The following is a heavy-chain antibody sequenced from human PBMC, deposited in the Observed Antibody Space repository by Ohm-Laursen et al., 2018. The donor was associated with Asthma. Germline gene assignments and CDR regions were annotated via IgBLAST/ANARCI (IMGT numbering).Heavy chain of an antibody. CDR3: ATAYSTPYCSGGSCYPFDY. CDR2: IIPIFGTA. J-gene: IGHJ4*02. CDR1: GGTFSSYA. D-gene: IGHD2-15*01. Sequence: GSSVKVSCKASGGTFSSYAISWARQAPGQGLEWMGGIIPIFGTANYAQKFQGRVTITADESTRTAYMELSSLRSEDTAVYYCATAYSTPYCSGGSCYPFDYWGQGTLVIVSS. V-gene: IGHV1-69*01.